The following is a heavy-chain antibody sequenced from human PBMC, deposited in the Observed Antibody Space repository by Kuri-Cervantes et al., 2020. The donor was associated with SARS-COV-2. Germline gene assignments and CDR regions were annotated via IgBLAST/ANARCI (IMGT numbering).Heavy chain of an antibody. CDR3: AKPLGYSGYDPPDY. Sequence: GGSLRLSCAASGSTFSSHAMIWVRQAPGKGLEWVSSISGSGGATYYADSAKGRFTISRDNSKNTLSLQMNSLRAEDTAVYYCAKPLGYSGYDPPDYWGQGTLVTVSS. CDR2: ISGSGGAT. J-gene: IGHJ4*02. V-gene: IGHV3-23*01. D-gene: IGHD5-12*01. CDR1: GSTFSSHA.